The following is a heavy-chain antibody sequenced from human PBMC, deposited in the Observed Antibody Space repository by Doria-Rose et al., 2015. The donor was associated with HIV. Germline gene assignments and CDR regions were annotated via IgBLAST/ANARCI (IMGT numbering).Heavy chain of an antibody. D-gene: IGHD6-13*01. Sequence: QITLKESGPVLVKPTETLTLTCTVPGVSLSSPRMGVSWIRQPPGKAPEWLANIFSDDERSYQTSLKSRLTISRGTSKSQVVLTMTDMDPVDTATYYCARIKSSRWYHKYYFDFWGQGTLVIVSA. J-gene: IGHJ4*02. V-gene: IGHV2-26*01. CDR1: GVSLSSPRMG. CDR2: IFSDDER. CDR3: ARIKSSRWYHKYYFDF.